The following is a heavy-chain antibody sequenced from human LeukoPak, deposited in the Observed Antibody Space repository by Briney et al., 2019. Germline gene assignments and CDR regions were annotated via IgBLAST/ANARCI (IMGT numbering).Heavy chain of an antibody. J-gene: IGHJ4*02. V-gene: IGHV4-34*01. CDR1: GGSFSGYY. CDR2: INHSGST. D-gene: IGHD3-9*01. Sequence: SETLSLTSAVYGGSFSGYYWSWIRQPPGKGLEWIGEINHSGSTNYNPSLKSRVTISVDTSKNQFSLKLSSVTAADTAVYYCARGLRYFDWLSGLFDWGQGTLVTVSS. CDR3: ARGLRYFDWLSGLFD.